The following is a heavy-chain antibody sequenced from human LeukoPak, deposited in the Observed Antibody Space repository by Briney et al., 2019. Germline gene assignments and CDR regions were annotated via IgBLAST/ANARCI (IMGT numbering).Heavy chain of an antibody. J-gene: IGHJ3*02. CDR3: ARDHGAPYSSGWYLGAFDI. CDR1: GFTFSSYS. CDR2: ISSSSSYI. Sequence: GGSLRLSCAASGFTFSSYSMNWVRQAPGKGLEWVSSISSSSSYIYYADSVKGRFTISRDNAKNSLYLQMNSLRAEDTAVYYCARDHGAPYSSGWYLGAFDIWGQGTMVTVSS. V-gene: IGHV3-21*01. D-gene: IGHD6-19*01.